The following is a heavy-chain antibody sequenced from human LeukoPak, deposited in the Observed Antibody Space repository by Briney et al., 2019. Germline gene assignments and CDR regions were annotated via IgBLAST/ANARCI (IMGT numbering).Heavy chain of an antibody. D-gene: IGHD4-17*01. Sequence: ASVKVSCKASGYTFTGYYMHWVRQAPGQGLEWMGRINPNSGGTNYAQKFQGRVTMTRDTSISTAYMELSRLRSDDTAVYYCARRAFTTVTTNPFDYWGQGTLVTVSS. CDR2: INPNSGGT. CDR1: GYTFTGYY. J-gene: IGHJ4*02. V-gene: IGHV1-2*06. CDR3: ARRAFTTVTTNPFDY.